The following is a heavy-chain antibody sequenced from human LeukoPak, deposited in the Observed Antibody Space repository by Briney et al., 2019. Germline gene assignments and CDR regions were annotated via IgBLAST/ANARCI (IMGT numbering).Heavy chain of an antibody. CDR3: AKLQDYDFWSGYHDNWFDP. J-gene: IGHJ5*02. D-gene: IGHD3-3*01. V-gene: IGHV3-53*01. Sequence: GGSLRLSCAASGFSVSNNYMSWVRLSPGKGLEWVSAMYITGSTHYADSVKGRFTISRDNSKNTLYLQMNSLRAEDTAVYYCAKLQDYDFWSGYHDNWFDPWGQGTLVTVSS. CDR2: MYITGST. CDR1: GFSVSNNY.